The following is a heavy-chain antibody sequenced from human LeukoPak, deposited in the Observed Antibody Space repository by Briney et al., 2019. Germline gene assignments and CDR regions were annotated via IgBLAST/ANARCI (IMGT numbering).Heavy chain of an antibody. CDR2: ISSSGSTI. CDR1: GFTFSSYG. D-gene: IGHD4-17*01. V-gene: IGHV3-48*03. Sequence: PGESLRLSCAASGFTFSSYGMNWVRQAPGKGLEWVSYISSSGSTIYYADSVKGRFTISRDNAKNSLYLQMNSLRAEDTAVYYCARLGAYGDYEFDYWGQGTLVTVSS. CDR3: ARLGAYGDYEFDY. J-gene: IGHJ4*02.